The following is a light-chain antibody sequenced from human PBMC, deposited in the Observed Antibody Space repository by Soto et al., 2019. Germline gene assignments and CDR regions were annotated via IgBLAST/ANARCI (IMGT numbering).Light chain of an antibody. J-gene: IGKJ2*01. CDR3: QQSYSTLYT. CDR2: AAT. V-gene: IGKV1-39*01. Sequence: DIQLTQSPSSLSASVGDRVNITCRASQNIRTYLNWYQQKPGKAPTLLIYAATTLQSGVPSTFSGSDSGTDFSLTISSLQPGDVATYYCQQSYSTLYTFGQGTKVDIK. CDR1: QNIRTY.